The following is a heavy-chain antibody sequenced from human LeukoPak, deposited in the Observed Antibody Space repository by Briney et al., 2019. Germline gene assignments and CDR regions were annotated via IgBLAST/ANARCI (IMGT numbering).Heavy chain of an antibody. V-gene: IGHV3-43*02. J-gene: IGHJ5*01. D-gene: IGHD3-22*01. CDR1: GFTFHEHA. CDR2: ISGDGGST. CDR3: VKGGDYYDSSGYYNVGDS. Sequence: GGSLRLSCAASGFTFHEHAMHWVRQDPGKGLEWVSLISGDGGSTYYADSVKGRFTISRDNSKDSLYLQMNSPRTEDTALYYCVKGGDYYDSSGYYNVGDSWGQGTLVTVSS.